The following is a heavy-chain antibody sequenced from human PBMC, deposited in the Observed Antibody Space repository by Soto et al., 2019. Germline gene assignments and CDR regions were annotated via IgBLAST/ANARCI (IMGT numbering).Heavy chain of an antibody. CDR2: ISGSGGST. Sequence: EVQLLESGGGLVQPGGSLRLSCAASGFTFSSYAMSWVRQAPGKGLEWVSAISGSGGSTYYADSVKGRFTISRDNSKNTLYLQMNSLGAEDTAVYYCAKEYYGSGSYYGNFDYWGQGTLVTVSS. J-gene: IGHJ4*02. CDR3: AKEYYGSGSYYGNFDY. V-gene: IGHV3-23*01. CDR1: GFTFSSYA. D-gene: IGHD3-10*01.